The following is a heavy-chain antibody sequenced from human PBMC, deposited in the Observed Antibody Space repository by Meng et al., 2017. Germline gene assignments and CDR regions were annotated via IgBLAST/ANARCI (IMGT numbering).Heavy chain of an antibody. CDR2: ISAYNGNT. D-gene: IGHD3-10*01. V-gene: IGHV1-18*01. CDR1: GKHFTRCG. CDR3: ARDRGSGVWGVGPEVGYFDY. J-gene: IGHJ4*02. Sequence: VKKPGASGKASGKCSGKHFTRCGTSWGRHAPGQGLEWMGWISAYNGNTNYAQKLQGRVTMTTDTSTSTAYMELKSLRLDDTAVYDCARDRGSGVWGVGPEVGYFDYWGQGTLVTVSS.